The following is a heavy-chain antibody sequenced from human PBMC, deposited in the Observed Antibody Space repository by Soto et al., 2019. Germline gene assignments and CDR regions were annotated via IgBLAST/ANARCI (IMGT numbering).Heavy chain of an antibody. Sequence: SGTLSLTCTVSAASFSKYYWTWIRQPPGKGLEWICDMYCNGNTKYNPSVKGRLTISIDTSKNKLSLKLTSVTAADAAVYYCASVTSGGIVLSPWCQRTLVTVSS. CDR1: AASFSKYY. CDR2: MYCNGNT. D-gene: IGHD3-16*01. V-gene: IGHV4-59*01. CDR3: ASVTSGGIVLSP. J-gene: IGHJ5*02.